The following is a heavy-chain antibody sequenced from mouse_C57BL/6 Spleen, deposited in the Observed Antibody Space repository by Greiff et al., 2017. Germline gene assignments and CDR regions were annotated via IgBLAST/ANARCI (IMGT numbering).Heavy chain of an antibody. J-gene: IGHJ3*01. Sequence: VQLKQSGAELVRPGASVKLSCTASGFNIKDDYMHWVKQMPEQGLEWIGWIDPENGDTEYASKFQGKATITADTSSNTAYLQLSSLTSEDTAVYYCTTSSLYGSSLGFAYWGQGTLVTVSA. V-gene: IGHV14-4*01. CDR1: GFNIKDDY. D-gene: IGHD1-1*01. CDR2: IDPENGDT. CDR3: TTSSLYGSSLGFAY.